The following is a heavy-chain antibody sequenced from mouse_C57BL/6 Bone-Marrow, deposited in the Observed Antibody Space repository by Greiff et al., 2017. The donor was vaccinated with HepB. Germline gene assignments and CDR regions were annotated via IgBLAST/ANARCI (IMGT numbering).Heavy chain of an antibody. Sequence: DVKLQESGGGLVQPGGSMKLSCVASGFTFSNYWMNWVRQSPEKGLEWVAQIRLKSDNYATHYAESVKGRFTISRDDSKSSVYLQMNNLRAEDTGIYYCTGITTVVNPPYWGQGTLVTVSA. CDR3: TGITTVVNPPY. CDR1: GFTFSNYW. CDR2: IRLKSDNYAT. J-gene: IGHJ3*01. V-gene: IGHV6-3*01. D-gene: IGHD1-1*01.